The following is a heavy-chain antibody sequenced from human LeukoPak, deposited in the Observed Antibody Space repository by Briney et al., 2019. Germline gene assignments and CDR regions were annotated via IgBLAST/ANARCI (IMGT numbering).Heavy chain of an antibody. Sequence: PGGSLRLSCSASGFTFSSYSMSWVRQAPGKGLEWVSPISGSGGSTYYADSVKRRFTISRDNSKNTLYLQMNSLRAEDTAVYYCGKDHDSSGYTSWGQGTLVTVSS. D-gene: IGHD3-22*01. V-gene: IGHV3-23*01. CDR1: GFTFSSYS. CDR2: ISGSGGST. J-gene: IGHJ5*02. CDR3: GKDHDSSGYTS.